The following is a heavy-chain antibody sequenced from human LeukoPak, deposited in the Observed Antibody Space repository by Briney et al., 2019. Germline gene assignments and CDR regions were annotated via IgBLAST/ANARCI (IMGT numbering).Heavy chain of an antibody. V-gene: IGHV4-59*02. CDR2: IYKSGSS. CDR1: GVSVSSYY. J-gene: IGHJ4*02. Sequence: SETLSLTCSVSGVSVSSYYWSCIRQPPGKGLEWIGYIYKSGSSNYNPSLRSRVTISGDTSKNQFSLKRSSVTAADTAVYYCARGSEFGELFTYWGQGTLVTVSS. CDR3: ARGSEFGELFTY. D-gene: IGHD3-10*01.